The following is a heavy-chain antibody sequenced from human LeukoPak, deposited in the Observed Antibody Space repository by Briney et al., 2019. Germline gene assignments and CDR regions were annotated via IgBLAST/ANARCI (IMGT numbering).Heavy chain of an antibody. CDR3: ARGLITFGGVIYYFDY. V-gene: IGHV4-38-2*02. CDR1: GYSISSGYY. CDR2: IYHSGST. J-gene: IGHJ4*02. D-gene: IGHD3-16*02. Sequence: SETLSLTCTVSGYSISSGYYWGWIRQPPGKGLEWIGSIYHSGSTYYNPSLKSRVTISVDTSKNQFSLKLSSVTAADTAVYYCARGLITFGGVIYYFDYWGQGTLVTVSS.